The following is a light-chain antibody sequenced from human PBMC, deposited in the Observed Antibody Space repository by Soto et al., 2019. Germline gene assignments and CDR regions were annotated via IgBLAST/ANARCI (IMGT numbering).Light chain of an antibody. Sequence: QSVLTQPPSASGSPGQSVTISCIGTSSDVGGYNSVSWYQQHPGKAPKLMIYEVSKRPAGVPDRFSGSKSGNTASLTVSGLQAEDEADYYCSSYAASNNLGVFGGGTKLTVL. J-gene: IGLJ2*01. V-gene: IGLV2-8*01. CDR3: SSYAASNNLGV. CDR1: SSDVGGYNS. CDR2: EVS.